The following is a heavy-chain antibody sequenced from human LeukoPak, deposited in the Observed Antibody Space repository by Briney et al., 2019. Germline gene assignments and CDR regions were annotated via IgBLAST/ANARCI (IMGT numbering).Heavy chain of an antibody. CDR2: IYPGDSDT. V-gene: IGHV5-51*01. J-gene: IGHJ4*02. D-gene: IGHD6-25*01. Sequence: KVSCKASGYTFTGYYMHWVRQAPGQGLEWMGIIYPGDSDTRYSPSFQGQVTISADKSISTAYLQWSSLKASDTAMYYCARLRHIGIAADYWGQGTLVTVSS. CDR1: GYTFTGYY. CDR3: ARLRHIGIAADY.